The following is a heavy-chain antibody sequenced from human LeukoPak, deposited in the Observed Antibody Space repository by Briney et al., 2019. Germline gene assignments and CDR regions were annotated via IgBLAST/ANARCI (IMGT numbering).Heavy chain of an antibody. V-gene: IGHV3-30-3*02. J-gene: IGHJ5*02. CDR1: GFTFSSYA. Sequence: PGGSLRLSCAASGFTFSSYAMHWVRQAPGKGLEWVAVISYDGSNKYYADSVKGRFTISRDNSKNTLYLQMNSLRAEDTAVYYCAKHFHWSWFDPWGQGTLVTVSS. CDR3: AKHFHWSWFDP. D-gene: IGHD2-8*02. CDR2: ISYDGSNK.